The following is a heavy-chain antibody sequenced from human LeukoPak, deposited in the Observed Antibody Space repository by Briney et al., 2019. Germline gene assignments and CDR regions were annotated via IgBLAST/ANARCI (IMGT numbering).Heavy chain of an antibody. CDR2: ISGSASAT. D-gene: IGHD3-10*01. J-gene: IGHJ4*02. Sequence: GGSLSLSCAASGFTVSSYGMSWVRQAPGKGLEWVLAISGSASATYYPPPVKGRITLSRDNSKNPLSLQMNSRGADDQAVYYGVKGAYYPSVPYHNLWGQGTVVSV. CDR3: VKGAYYPSVPYHNL. V-gene: IGHV3-23*01. CDR1: GFTVSSYG.